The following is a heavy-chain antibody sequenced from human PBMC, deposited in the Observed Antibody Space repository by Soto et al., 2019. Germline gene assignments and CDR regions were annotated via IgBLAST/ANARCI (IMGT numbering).Heavy chain of an antibody. CDR1: GYTFTRHY. CDR2: INPSGGST. V-gene: IGHV1-46*01. Sequence: ASVKVSCKASGYTFTRHYIHWLRQAPGQGLEWMGVINPSGGSTSYAQKFQDRLTMTRDTSTSTVYMELSSLISEDTAVYYCAKERWEGYGMDVWGQGTTVTVSS. J-gene: IGHJ6*02. D-gene: IGHD1-26*01. CDR3: AKERWEGYGMDV.